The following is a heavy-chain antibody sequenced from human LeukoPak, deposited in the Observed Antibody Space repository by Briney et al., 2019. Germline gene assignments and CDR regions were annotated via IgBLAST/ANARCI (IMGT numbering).Heavy chain of an antibody. CDR2: IRTKGYGGTT. CDR3: TRDGSYYDLWSGRDY. J-gene: IGHJ4*02. CDR1: GFXFSNYD. Sequence: GGSLRLSCTASGFXFSNYDMTWVRQAPGKGQEWVGGIRTKGYGGTTEYAASVAGRFTISRDDSRNIAYLQMNSLKTEDTAVYYCTRDGSYYDLWSGRDYWGQGTLVTVSS. D-gene: IGHD3-3*01. V-gene: IGHV3-49*04.